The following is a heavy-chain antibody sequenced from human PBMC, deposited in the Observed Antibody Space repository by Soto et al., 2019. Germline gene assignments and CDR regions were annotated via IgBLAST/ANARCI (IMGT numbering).Heavy chain of an antibody. V-gene: IGHV2-5*02. CDR2: IYWDDDK. CDR1: GFSLDTWGVG. D-gene: IGHD3-16*01. J-gene: IGHJ4*02. CDR3: ARALGSWGSYYFDH. Sequence: QITLKESGPTLVRPTQTLTLTCTVSGFSLDTWGVGVGWIRQPPGKAPEWLALIYWDDDKRYSPSLKNRLTIPKDTSNNQVVLTVTNMDPVDTVTYYCARALGSWGSYYFDHWGQGTLVTVSS.